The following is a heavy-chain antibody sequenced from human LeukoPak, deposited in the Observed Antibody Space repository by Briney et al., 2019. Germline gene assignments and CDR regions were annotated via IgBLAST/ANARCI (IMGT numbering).Heavy chain of an antibody. CDR1: GGSISSYY. D-gene: IGHD3-22*01. J-gene: IGHJ4*02. CDR3: ARAGSSGYLLDY. CDR2: IYYSGST. V-gene: IGHV4-59*01. Sequence: SETLSLTCTVSGGSISSYYWSWLRQPPGKGLEWIGYIYYSGSTNYNPSLKSRVTISVDTSKNQFSLKLSSVTAADTAVYYCARAGSSGYLLDYWGQGTLVTVSS.